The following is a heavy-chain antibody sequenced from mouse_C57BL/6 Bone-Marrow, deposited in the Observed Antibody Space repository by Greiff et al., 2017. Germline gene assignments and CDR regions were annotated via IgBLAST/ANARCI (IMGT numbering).Heavy chain of an antibody. J-gene: IGHJ3*01. CDR2: INPNYGTT. CDR1: GYSFTDYN. D-gene: IGHD2-5*01. V-gene: IGHV1-39*01. CDR3: ARGRAYYSNYGRGLFAY. Sequence: EVHLVESGPELVKPGASVKISCKASGYSFTDYNMNWVKQSNGKSLEWIGVINPNYGTTSYNQKFKGKATLTVDQSSSTAYMQLNSLTSEDSAVYYCARGRAYYSNYGRGLFAYWGQGTLVTVSA.